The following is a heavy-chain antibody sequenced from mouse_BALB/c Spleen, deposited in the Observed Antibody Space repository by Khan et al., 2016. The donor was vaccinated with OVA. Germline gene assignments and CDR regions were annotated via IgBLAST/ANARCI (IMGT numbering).Heavy chain of an antibody. CDR2: IWSDGKT. D-gene: IGHD2-4*01. V-gene: IGHV2-6*02. J-gene: IGHJ4*01. Sequence: QVQLKESGPGLVAPSQSLSITCTVSGFSLTSYGVHWVRQPPGKGLEWLVGIWSDGKTTYNSTLKSRLSISKDNSKSQVFLKMNSLQNDDAAYYYCSRKTQMITTVMDYWGQGTSVTVSS. CDR1: GFSLTSYG. CDR3: SRKTQMITTVMDY.